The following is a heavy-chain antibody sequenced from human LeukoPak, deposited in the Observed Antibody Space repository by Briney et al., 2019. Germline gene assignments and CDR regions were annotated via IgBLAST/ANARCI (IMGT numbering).Heavy chain of an antibody. D-gene: IGHD3-22*01. J-gene: IGHJ4*02. Sequence: GGSLRLSCAASGFTFSSYWMHWVRQAPGKGLVWVSRISTDGSTTTYADSVKGRFTISRDNAKNTLYLQMNSLRAEDTAVYYCAKEGYYDSSGYTFDYWGQGTLVTVSS. CDR2: ISTDGSTT. CDR1: GFTFSSYW. V-gene: IGHV3-74*01. CDR3: AKEGYYDSSGYTFDY.